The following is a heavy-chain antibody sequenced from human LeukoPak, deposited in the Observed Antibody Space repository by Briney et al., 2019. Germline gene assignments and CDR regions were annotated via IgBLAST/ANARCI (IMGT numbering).Heavy chain of an antibody. J-gene: IGHJ4*02. Sequence: GESLRLSCAASGFTFSSYWMSWVRQAPGKGLEWVANIKQDGSEMHYVDSVKGRFTISRDNAKNSLYLQMNSLRAEDTADYYCARAIAAADNYWGQGTLVTVSS. V-gene: IGHV3-7*03. D-gene: IGHD6-13*01. CDR1: GFTFSSYW. CDR3: ARAIAAADNY. CDR2: IKQDGSEM.